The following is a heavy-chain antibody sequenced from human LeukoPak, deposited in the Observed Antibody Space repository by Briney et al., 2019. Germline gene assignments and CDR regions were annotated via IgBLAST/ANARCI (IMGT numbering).Heavy chain of an antibody. V-gene: IGHV4-59*01. J-gene: IGHJ3*02. D-gene: IGHD4-23*01. CDR3: ARDRTTVVPPGAFDI. Sequence: SETLSLTCTVSGGSISSYYWSWIRQPPGKGLEWIGYIHYTGSTKYNPSLKSRITISIDTSKNQFSLKLSYMTAADTAVYYCARDRTTVVPPGAFDIWGQGTMVTVSS. CDR1: GGSISSYY. CDR2: IHYTGST.